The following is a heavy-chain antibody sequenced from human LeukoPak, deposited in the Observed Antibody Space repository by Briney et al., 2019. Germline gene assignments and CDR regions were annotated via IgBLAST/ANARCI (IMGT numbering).Heavy chain of an antibody. D-gene: IGHD3-3*01. Sequence: SETLSLTCTVSGGSISSYYWSWIRQPPGKGLEWIGEISHRGSTKYNPSLKSRGTISVDTSKNQFSLKLSSVTAADTAVYYCARGQDFWSGYPFDYWGQGILVTVSS. CDR1: GGSISSYY. CDR2: ISHRGST. V-gene: IGHV4-34*01. J-gene: IGHJ4*02. CDR3: ARGQDFWSGYPFDY.